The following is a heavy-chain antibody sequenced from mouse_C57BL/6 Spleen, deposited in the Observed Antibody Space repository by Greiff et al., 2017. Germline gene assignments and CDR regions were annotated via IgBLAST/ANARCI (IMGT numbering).Heavy chain of an antibody. CDR1: GYTFTSYG. J-gene: IGHJ2*01. V-gene: IGHV1-81*01. CDR2: IYPRSGNT. CDR3: ANIYYIGSSYFFDY. Sequence: QVQLQQSGAELARPGASVKLSCKASGYTFTSYGISWVKQRTGQGLEWIGEIYPRSGNTYYNEKFKGKATLTVDKSSSTAYMELLSLTSEDSAVYFFANIYYIGSSYFFDYWGQGTTLTVSS. D-gene: IGHD1-1*01.